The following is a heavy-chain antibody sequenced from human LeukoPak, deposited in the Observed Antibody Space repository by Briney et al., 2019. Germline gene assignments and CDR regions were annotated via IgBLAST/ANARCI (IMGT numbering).Heavy chain of an antibody. CDR2: ISPYTTKT. Sequence: ASVKVSCKASGYTFISYGITWVRQAPGQGLEWMGWISPYTTKTNYAQSLQGRVTMTTDTSTSTAYMELRSLRSDDTAVYYCARASVYYDFWSGYYTGDYWGQGTLVTVSS. J-gene: IGHJ4*02. CDR3: ARASVYYDFWSGYYTGDY. CDR1: GYTFISYG. D-gene: IGHD3-3*01. V-gene: IGHV1-18*01.